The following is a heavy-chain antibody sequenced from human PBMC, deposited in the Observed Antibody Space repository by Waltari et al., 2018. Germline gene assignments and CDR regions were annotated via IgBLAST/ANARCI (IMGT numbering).Heavy chain of an antibody. CDR1: GFTFSSYA. Sequence: QVQLVESGGGVVQPGRSLTLSCAAYGFTFSSYAMHWVRQAPGKGLVWVAVIAYYGSNKYYADSVKGRFTISRDNSKNTLYLQMNSLRAEDTAVYYCARTLKDGHNGGYVALGWYFDYWGQGTLVTVSS. CDR3: ARTLKDGHNGGYVALGWYFDY. D-gene: IGHD5-12*01. CDR2: IAYYGSNK. J-gene: IGHJ4*02. V-gene: IGHV3-30-3*01.